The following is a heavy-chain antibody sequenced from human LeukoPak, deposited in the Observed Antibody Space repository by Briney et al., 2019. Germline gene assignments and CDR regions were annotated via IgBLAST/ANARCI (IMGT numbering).Heavy chain of an antibody. CDR3: ARGEDYDFWSGYYGGYYFDY. Sequence: GGSLRLSCAASGFTFSDYYMSWIRQAPGKGLEWVSYISSSSSYTNYADSVKGRFTISRDNAKNSLYLQMNSLRAEDTAVYYCARGEDYDFWSGYYGGYYFDYWGQGTLVTVSS. CDR1: GFTFSDYY. D-gene: IGHD3-3*01. J-gene: IGHJ4*02. V-gene: IGHV3-11*06. CDR2: ISSSSSYT.